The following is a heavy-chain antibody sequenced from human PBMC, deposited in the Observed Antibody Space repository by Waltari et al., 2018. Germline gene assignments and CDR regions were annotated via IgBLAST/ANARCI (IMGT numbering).Heavy chain of an antibody. CDR3: ARHGPYSSSWTLGAFDI. D-gene: IGHD6-13*01. CDR1: GGSISSSRSY. J-gene: IGHJ3*02. Sequence: QLQLQESGPGLVKPSETLSLTCTVSGGSISSSRSYWGWIRQPPGKGLEWIGSIYYSGSTYYNPSLKSRVTISVDTSKNQFSLKLSSVTAADTAVYYCARHGPYSSSWTLGAFDIWGQGTMVTVSS. V-gene: IGHV4-39*01. CDR2: IYYSGST.